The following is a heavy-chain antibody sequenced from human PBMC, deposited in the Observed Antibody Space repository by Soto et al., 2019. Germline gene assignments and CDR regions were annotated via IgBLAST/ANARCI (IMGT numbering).Heavy chain of an antibody. Sequence: PGGSLRLSCAASGFTFSSYAMTWVRQAPGKGLGWVSTIRGSDGSTYYADSVKGRFTISRDNSVNTLFLHMNSLRAEDTAVYYCAKGRHTSNIDYWCLGTLVTVSS. CDR3: AKGRHTSNIDY. V-gene: IGHV3-23*01. CDR2: IRGSDGST. J-gene: IGHJ4*02. D-gene: IGHD3-3*02. CDR1: GFTFSSYA.